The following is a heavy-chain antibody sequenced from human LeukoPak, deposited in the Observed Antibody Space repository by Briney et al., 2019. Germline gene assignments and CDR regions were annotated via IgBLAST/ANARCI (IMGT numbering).Heavy chain of an antibody. CDR2: ISGSGGST. V-gene: IGHV3-23*01. Sequence: PGGSRRLSCAAPGFTFSSYAMSWVRQAPGRGLEWVSAISGSGGSTYYADSVKGRFTISRDNSKNTLYLQMNSLRAEDTAVYYCARDTPGIAAAGTSFDYWGQGTLVTVSS. D-gene: IGHD6-13*01. J-gene: IGHJ4*02. CDR3: ARDTPGIAAAGTSFDY. CDR1: GFTFSSYA.